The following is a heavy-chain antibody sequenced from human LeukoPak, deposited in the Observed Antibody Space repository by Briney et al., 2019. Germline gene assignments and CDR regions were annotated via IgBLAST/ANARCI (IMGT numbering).Heavy chain of an antibody. Sequence: SETLSLTCAVYGGSFSGYYWSWIRQPPGKGLEWIGEINHSGSTNYNPSLKSRVTISVDTSKNQFSLKLSSVTAADTAVYYCARALWWLRPLFDYWGQGTLVTVSS. D-gene: IGHD5-12*01. CDR2: INHSGST. J-gene: IGHJ4*02. V-gene: IGHV4-34*01. CDR3: ARALWWLRPLFDY. CDR1: GGSFSGYY.